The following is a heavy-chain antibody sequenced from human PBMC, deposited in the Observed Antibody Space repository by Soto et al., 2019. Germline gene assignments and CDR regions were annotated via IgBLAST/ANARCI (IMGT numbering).Heavy chain of an antibody. V-gene: IGHV4-34*01. Sequence: SETLSLTCAVYGGSFSGYYWSWIRQPPGKGLEWIGEINHSGSTNYNPSLKSRVTISVDTSKNQFSLKLSSVTAADTAVYYCARGSPTRLLWFGLNWFDPWGKGTLVTVSS. J-gene: IGHJ5*02. D-gene: IGHD3-10*01. CDR3: ARGSPTRLLWFGLNWFDP. CDR1: GGSFSGYY. CDR2: INHSGST.